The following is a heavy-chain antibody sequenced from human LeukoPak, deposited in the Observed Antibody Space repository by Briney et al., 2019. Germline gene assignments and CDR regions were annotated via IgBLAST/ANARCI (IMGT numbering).Heavy chain of an antibody. J-gene: IGHJ6*03. V-gene: IGHV3-33*06. CDR1: GFTFSSYG. CDR2: IWYDGSNK. CDR3: AKALVDRYCSGGSCYSSYYYYYYYMDV. Sequence: AGGSLRLSCAASGFTFSSYGMHWVRQAPGKGLEWVAVIWYDGSNKYYADSVKGRFTISRDNSKNTLYLQMNSLRGEDKAVYYCAKALVDRYCSGGSCYSSYYYYYYYMDVWGKGTTVTVSS. D-gene: IGHD2-15*01.